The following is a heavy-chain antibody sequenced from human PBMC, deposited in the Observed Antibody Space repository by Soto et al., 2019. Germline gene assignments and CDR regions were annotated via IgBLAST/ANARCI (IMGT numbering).Heavy chain of an antibody. CDR2: IYYSGST. V-gene: IGHV4-30-4*01. D-gene: IGHD6-13*01. CDR1: GGSISSGDYY. Sequence: QVQLQESGPGLVKPSQTLSLTCTVSGGSISSGDYYWSWIRQPPGKGLEWIGSIYYSGSTYYNPSLKSRVTISVGTSKNQFSLKLNSVTAGDTAVYYCASRHSSPYFDYWGQGTLVTVSS. CDR3: ASRHSSPYFDY. J-gene: IGHJ4*02.